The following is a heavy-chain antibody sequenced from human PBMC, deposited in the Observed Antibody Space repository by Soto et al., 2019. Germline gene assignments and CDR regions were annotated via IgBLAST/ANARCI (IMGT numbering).Heavy chain of an antibody. J-gene: IGHJ4*02. CDR2: TYHRSKWYN. D-gene: IGHD5-12*01. Sequence: SQTLSLTCAISGDSVSSNSAAWHLIRQSPSRGLEWLGRTYHRSKWYNDYAVSVKSRITFNPDTSKNQFSLQLNSVTPEDTAVYYCARVGVPTKYYFDYWGQGTLVTVSS. V-gene: IGHV6-1*01. CDR1: GDSVSSNSAA. CDR3: ARVGVPTKYYFDY.